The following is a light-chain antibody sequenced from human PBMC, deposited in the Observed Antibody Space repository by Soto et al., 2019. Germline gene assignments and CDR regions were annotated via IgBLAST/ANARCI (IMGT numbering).Light chain of an antibody. CDR3: SSYTGSSTLCV. V-gene: IGLV2-14*01. CDR2: EVT. J-gene: IGLJ1*01. Sequence: QSVLTQHASVSGSPGQSITISCTGTSSDVGTYNYVSWYQQHPGKAPKVMIYEVTYRHSGVSNRFSGSKSGNTASLTISGLQAEDGAEYYGSSYTGSSTLCVFRPGTMGTVL. CDR1: SSDVGTYNY.